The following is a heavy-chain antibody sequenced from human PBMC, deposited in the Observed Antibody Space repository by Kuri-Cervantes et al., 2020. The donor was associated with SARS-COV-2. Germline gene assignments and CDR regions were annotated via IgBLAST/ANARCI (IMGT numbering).Heavy chain of an antibody. CDR2: IYYGGST. CDR3: ARHATGYSSSSYLGYYAMDV. V-gene: IGHV4-39*01. CDR1: GGSISSTSSY. D-gene: IGHD6-13*01. Sequence: GSLRLSCTVSGGSISSTSSYWGWIRQPPGKGLECIGTIYYGGSTYYNPSLKSRITMSVDTSKNQFSLRLSSVTAADTAVYYCARHATGYSSSSYLGYYAMDVWGKGTTVTVSS. J-gene: IGHJ6*04.